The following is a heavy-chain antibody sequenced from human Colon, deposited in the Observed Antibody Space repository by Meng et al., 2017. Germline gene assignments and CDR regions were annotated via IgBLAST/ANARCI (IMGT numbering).Heavy chain of an antibody. CDR2: IYYTGSS. CDR1: GRYIRRGGYY. D-gene: IGHD3-16*01. Sequence: VQPQGAGHGLGNPSTHRPLPCTVLGRYIRRGGYYWSWIRQHPGKGLEWIGYIYYTGSSYYNPSLKSRVTMSIDTSENLFSLKLSSVTAADTAVYYCARHRSPDYGSSAFDIWGQGTMVTVSS. J-gene: IGHJ3*02. CDR3: ARHRSPDYGSSAFDI. V-gene: IGHV4-31*03.